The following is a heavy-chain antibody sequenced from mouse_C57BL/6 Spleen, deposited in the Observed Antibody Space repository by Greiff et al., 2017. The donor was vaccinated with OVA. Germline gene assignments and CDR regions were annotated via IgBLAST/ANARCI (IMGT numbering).Heavy chain of an antibody. D-gene: IGHD2-2*01. V-gene: IGHV1-80*01. CDR3: ARGNYGYDSWFAY. CDR1: GYAFSSYW. J-gene: IGHJ3*01. Sequence: VQLQQSGAELVKPGASVKISCKASGYAFSSYWMNWVKQRPGKGLEWIGQIYPGDGDTNYNGKFKGKATLTADKSSSTAYMQLSSLTSEDSAVYFCARGNYGYDSWFAYWGQGTLVTVSA. CDR2: IYPGDGDT.